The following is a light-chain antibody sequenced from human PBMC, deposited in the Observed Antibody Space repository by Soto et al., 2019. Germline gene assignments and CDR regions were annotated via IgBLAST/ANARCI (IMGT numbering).Light chain of an antibody. Sequence: DIQMTQSPSSLSASVGDRVTITCRATQGISNYLAWYQQKPGKVPKLLIYAASTLQSGGPSLFSGSGSGTDFTLSISSLQPKDVATYYCQKYNSAPRTFGQGPKGEI. V-gene: IGKV1-27*01. CDR2: AAS. CDR3: QKYNSAPRT. J-gene: IGKJ1*01. CDR1: QGISNY.